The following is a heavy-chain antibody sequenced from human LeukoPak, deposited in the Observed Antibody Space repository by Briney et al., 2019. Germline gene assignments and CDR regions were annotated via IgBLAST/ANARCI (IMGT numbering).Heavy chain of an antibody. CDR2: ISSSSTI. CDR1: GFTFSSYS. Sequence: GGSLRLSCAASGFTFSSYSMNWVRQAPGKGLEWVSYISSSSTIYYADSVKGRFTISRDNAKNSLYLQMNSLRDEDTAVYYCAREGPNIGYGDYWGQGTLVTVSS. CDR3: AREGPNIGYGDY. J-gene: IGHJ4*02. D-gene: IGHD5-12*01. V-gene: IGHV3-48*02.